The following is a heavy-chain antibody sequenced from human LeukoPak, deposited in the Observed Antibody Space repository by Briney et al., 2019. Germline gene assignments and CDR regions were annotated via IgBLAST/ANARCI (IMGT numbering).Heavy chain of an antibody. CDR1: GYTLTELS. CDR3: ATRDYDSSGYLY. V-gene: IGHV1-24*01. J-gene: IGHJ4*02. D-gene: IGHD3-22*01. CDR2: FDPEDGET. Sequence: ASVKVSCKVSGYTLTELSMHWVRQAPGKGLEWMGGFDPEDGETIYAQKFQGRVTMTEDTSTDTAYMELSSLRSEDTAVYYCATRDYDSSGYLYWGQGTLVTVPS.